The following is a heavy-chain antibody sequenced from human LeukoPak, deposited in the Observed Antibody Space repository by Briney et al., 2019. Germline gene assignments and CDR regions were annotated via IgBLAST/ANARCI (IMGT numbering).Heavy chain of an antibody. J-gene: IGHJ4*02. V-gene: IGHV4-4*08. D-gene: IGHD1-26*01. Sequence: PGGSLRLPCAASGFTFSSYEMNWVRQAPGKGLEYIGRIYTSGSPSYNPSLKSRVTISVDTSKNQFSLKLSSVTAAETAVYYCARSPRLGRYGYGPWELPVSYFDYWGQGTLVTVSS. CDR1: GFTFSSYE. CDR3: ARSPRLGRYGYGPWELPVSYFDY. CDR2: IYTSGSP.